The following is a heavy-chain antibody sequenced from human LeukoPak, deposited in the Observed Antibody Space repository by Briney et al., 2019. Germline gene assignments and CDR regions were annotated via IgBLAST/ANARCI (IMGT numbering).Heavy chain of an antibody. V-gene: IGHV3-48*02. CDR2: ISSSSNAI. J-gene: IGHJ4*02. CDR3: ARAMRSCYDY. D-gene: IGHD2-15*01. Sequence: GGSLRLSCAASGFTFSNYGRNWVRQAPGKRLEWVSYISSSSNAIYYADSVKGRFTIPRDNAENSLYLQLNSLRDEDTAVYYCARAMRSCYDYWGQGTLVTVSS. CDR1: GFTFSNYG.